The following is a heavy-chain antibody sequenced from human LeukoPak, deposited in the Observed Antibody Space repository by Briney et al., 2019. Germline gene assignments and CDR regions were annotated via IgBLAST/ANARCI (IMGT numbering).Heavy chain of an antibody. Sequence: GGSLRLSCAASGFTFSSYSMNWVRQAPGKGLEWVSSISCSSSYIYYADSVKGRFTISRDNAKNSLYLQMNSLRAEDTAVYYCASFHCSSTSCYDLNYFDYWGQGTLVTVSS. CDR3: ASFHCSSTSCYDLNYFDY. CDR2: ISCSSSYI. CDR1: GFTFSSYS. J-gene: IGHJ4*02. V-gene: IGHV3-21*01. D-gene: IGHD2-2*01.